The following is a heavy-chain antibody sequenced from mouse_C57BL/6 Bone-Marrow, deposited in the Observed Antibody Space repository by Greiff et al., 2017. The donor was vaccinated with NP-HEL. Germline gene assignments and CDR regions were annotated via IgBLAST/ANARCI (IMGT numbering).Heavy chain of an antibody. CDR2: SRNKANDYTT. D-gene: IGHD4-1*01. V-gene: IGHV7-1*01. CDR3: ARVSNWVSHWYFDV. CDR1: GFTFSDFY. J-gene: IGHJ1*03. Sequence: EVKLMESGGGLVQSGRSLRLSCATSGFTFSDFYMEWVRQAPGKGLEWIAASRNKANDYTTEYSASVKGRFIVSRDTSQSILYLQMNALRAEDTAIYYCARVSNWVSHWYFDVWGTGTTVTVSS.